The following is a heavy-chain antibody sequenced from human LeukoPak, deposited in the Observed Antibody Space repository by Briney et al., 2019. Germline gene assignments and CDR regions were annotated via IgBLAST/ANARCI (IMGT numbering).Heavy chain of an antibody. J-gene: IGHJ4*02. V-gene: IGHV4-30-2*01. D-gene: IGHD3-10*01. Sequence: PSETLSLTCAVSGGPISSGGYSWSWIRQPPGKGLEWIVYIYHSGSTYYNPSLKSRVTISVDRSKNQFSLKLSSVTAADTAVYYCARGDGSGNDYWGQGTLVTVSS. CDR2: IYHSGST. CDR3: ARGDGSGNDY. CDR1: GGPISSGGYS.